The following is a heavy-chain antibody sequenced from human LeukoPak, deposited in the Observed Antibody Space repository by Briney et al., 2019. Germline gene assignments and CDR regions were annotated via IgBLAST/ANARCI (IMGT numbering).Heavy chain of an antibody. CDR3: AREVTKWLVREPYFDY. Sequence: SRVTISVDTSKNQFSLKLSSVTAADTAVYYCAREVTKWLVREPYFDYWGQGTLVTVSS. D-gene: IGHD6-19*01. J-gene: IGHJ4*02. V-gene: IGHV4-34*01.